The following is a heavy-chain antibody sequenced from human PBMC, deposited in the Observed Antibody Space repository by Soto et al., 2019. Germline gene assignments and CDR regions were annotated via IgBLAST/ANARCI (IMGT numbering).Heavy chain of an antibody. CDR3: AVAVAGPTAIGY. CDR1: GFTFSSYW. CDR2: INSDGSST. J-gene: IGHJ4*02. D-gene: IGHD6-19*01. Sequence: EVQLVESGGGLVQPGGSLRLSCAASGFTFSSYWMHWVRQAPGKGLVWVSRINSDGSSTSYADSVKGRFTISRDNAQKTLCLPMSSLRAEDTAVYYCAVAVAGPTAIGYWGQGTLVTVSS. V-gene: IGHV3-74*01.